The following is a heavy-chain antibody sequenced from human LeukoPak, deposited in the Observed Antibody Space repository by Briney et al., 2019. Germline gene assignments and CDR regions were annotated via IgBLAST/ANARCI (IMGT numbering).Heavy chain of an antibody. CDR1: GFTFSSYW. CDR2: IKQDGSEK. D-gene: IGHD3-3*01. Sequence: GGSLRLSCAASGFTFSSYWMNWVRQAPGKGLEWVANIKQDGSEKYYVDSVKGRFTISRDNAKNSLYLQMNSLRAEDTAVYYCAKAKIHGYYDFWSGYYSFDYWGQGTLVTVSS. V-gene: IGHV3-7*01. J-gene: IGHJ4*02. CDR3: AKAKIHGYYDFWSGYYSFDY.